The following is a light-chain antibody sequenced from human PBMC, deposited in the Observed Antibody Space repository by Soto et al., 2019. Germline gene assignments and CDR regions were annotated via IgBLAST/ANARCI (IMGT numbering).Light chain of an antibody. Sequence: DIQMTQSPSSLSASVGDRDTITCQASQDISNYLNWYQQKPGKAPKLLIYDASNLETGVPSRFSGSGSGTDFTFTISSPQPEDIATYYCQQYDNLPLTFGGGTKVEIK. V-gene: IGKV1-33*01. CDR2: DAS. CDR1: QDISNY. J-gene: IGKJ4*01. CDR3: QQYDNLPLT.